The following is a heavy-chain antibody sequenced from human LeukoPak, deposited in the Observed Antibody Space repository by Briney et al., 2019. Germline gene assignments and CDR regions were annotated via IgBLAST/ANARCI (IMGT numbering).Heavy chain of an antibody. CDR3: AGSSGWYPFDY. CDR2: IWFDGSNK. CDR1: GFTFSSHA. Sequence: GGSLRLSCAASGFTFSSHAIHWVRQAPGKGLEWVAVIWFDGSNKYYVDSVKGRFTISRDNSKNTVYLQMDSLRAEDTAVYYCAGSSGWYPFDYWGQGTLVTVSS. D-gene: IGHD6-19*01. J-gene: IGHJ4*02. V-gene: IGHV3-33*01.